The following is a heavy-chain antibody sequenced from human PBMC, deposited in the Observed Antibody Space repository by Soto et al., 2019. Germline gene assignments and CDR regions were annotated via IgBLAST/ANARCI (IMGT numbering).Heavy chain of an antibody. Sequence: PGEALKISCNGSGYSFTSYWISWVRQMPGKGLEGMGRIDPIYSYTNYSPSFQCHVTISADKSVCTAYLQLSSLKASDTAMYYCERIYHYSGLDVWGQGTTVSVS. V-gene: IGHV5-10-1*01. CDR2: IDPIYSYT. J-gene: IGHJ6*01. CDR3: ERIYHYSGLDV. CDR1: GYSFTSYW.